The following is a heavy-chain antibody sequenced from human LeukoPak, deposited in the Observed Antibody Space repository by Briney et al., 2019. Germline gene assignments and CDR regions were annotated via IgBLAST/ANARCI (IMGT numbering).Heavy chain of an antibody. CDR1: GFTFSSYA. CDR3: EKAEGATLYYYGVDV. CDR2: ISGSGGST. Sequence: GGSPRLSCAASGFTFSSYAMSWVRQAPGKGLEWVSAISGSGGSTYYADSVKGRFTISRDNSKYTLYLQMNRLRADDTAVYYCEKAEGATLYYYGVDVWGQGTTVTVSS. J-gene: IGHJ6*02. V-gene: IGHV3-23*01.